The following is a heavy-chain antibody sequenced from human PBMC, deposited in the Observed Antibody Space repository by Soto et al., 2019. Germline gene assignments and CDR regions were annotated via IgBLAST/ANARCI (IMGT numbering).Heavy chain of an antibody. CDR1: GGSFSGYY. D-gene: IGHD4-4*01. Sequence: PSETLSLTCAVYGGSFSGYYWSWIRQPPGKGLEWIGEINHSGSTNYNPSLKSRVTISVDTSKNQFSLKLSSVTAADTAVYYCARLLHPEYGMDVWGQGTTVTVSS. J-gene: IGHJ6*02. CDR3: ARLLHPEYGMDV. V-gene: IGHV4-34*01. CDR2: INHSGST.